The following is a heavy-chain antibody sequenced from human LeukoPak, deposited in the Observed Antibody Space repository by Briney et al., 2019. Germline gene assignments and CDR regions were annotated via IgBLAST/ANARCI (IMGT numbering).Heavy chain of an antibody. CDR1: GFTFGSCW. V-gene: IGHV3-7*01. D-gene: IGHD4-23*01. J-gene: IGHJ6*02. CDR3: AREVTPTYYYYYYGMDV. Sequence: GGSLRLSCAASGFTFGSCWMNWVRQTPGKGLEWVANINQDGSQKFYVDSVKGRFTISRDNANNSLYLQMNSLRAEDTAVYYCAREVTPTYYYYYYGMDVWGQGTTVTVSS. CDR2: INQDGSQK.